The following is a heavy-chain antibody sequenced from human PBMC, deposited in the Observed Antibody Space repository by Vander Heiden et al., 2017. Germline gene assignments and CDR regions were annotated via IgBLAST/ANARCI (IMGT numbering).Heavy chain of an antibody. CDR3: AKNQGGDPQDDYYYGMDV. J-gene: IGHJ6*02. CDR1: GFTFSSYA. CDR2: ISGSGGST. D-gene: IGHD2-21*02. Sequence: EVQLLESGGGLVQPGGSLRLSCAASGFTFSSYAMSWFRQAPGKGLEWVAAISGSGGSTYYAESVKGRVTISRDNSKNTLYMQMNSLRAEETAVYYCAKNQGGDPQDDYYYGMDVWGQGTTVTVSS. V-gene: IGHV3-23*01.